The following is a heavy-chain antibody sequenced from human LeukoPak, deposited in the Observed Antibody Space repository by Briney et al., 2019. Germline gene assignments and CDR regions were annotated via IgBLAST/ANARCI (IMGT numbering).Heavy chain of an antibody. CDR2: TSFDGSDN. CDR1: GFTFSSYA. V-gene: IGHV3-30*04. Sequence: PGRSLRLSCAASGFTFSSYAMHWVRQAPGKGLKWVAVTSFDGSDNYYADSVKGRFTISRDNSKNSLYLQMNSLRAEDTAVYYCATRYSSSWSEEDWFDPWGQGTLVTVSS. D-gene: IGHD6-13*01. CDR3: ATRYSSSWSEEDWFDP. J-gene: IGHJ5*02.